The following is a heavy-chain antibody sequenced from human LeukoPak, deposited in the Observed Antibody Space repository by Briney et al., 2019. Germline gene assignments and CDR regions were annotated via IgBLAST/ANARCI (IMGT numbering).Heavy chain of an antibody. V-gene: IGHV1-18*01. Sequence: ASVKVSCKASGYAFTSYGISWVRQAPGQGLEWMGWISAYNGNTNYAQKLQGRVTMTTDTSTSTAYMELRSLRSDDTAVYYCARARACTSCYRGAFDIWGQGTMVTVSS. CDR1: GYAFTSYG. CDR3: ARARACTSCYRGAFDI. D-gene: IGHD2-2*02. J-gene: IGHJ3*02. CDR2: ISAYNGNT.